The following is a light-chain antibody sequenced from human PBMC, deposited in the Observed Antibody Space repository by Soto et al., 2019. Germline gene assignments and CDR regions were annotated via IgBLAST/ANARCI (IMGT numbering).Light chain of an antibody. CDR2: GNS. CDR3: QSYDSSLSGYV. CDR1: SSNIGAGYD. J-gene: IGLJ1*01. Sequence: QCVLTQPPSVSGAPGQGGTISCTGSSSNIGAGYDVHWYQQLPGTAPKLLIYGNSNRPSGVPDRFSGSKSGTSASLAITGLQAEDEADYYCQSYDSSLSGYVFGTGTKVTV. V-gene: IGLV1-40*01.